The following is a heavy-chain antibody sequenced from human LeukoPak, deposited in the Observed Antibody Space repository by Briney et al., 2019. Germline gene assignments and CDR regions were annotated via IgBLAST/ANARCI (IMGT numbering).Heavy chain of an antibody. Sequence: SETLSLTCSVSGYSISSGYYWGWIRRPPGKGLEWIGSIYHSGSTYYMSLKSRVTISVDTSKNQFSLKLSSVTAADTAVYYCARDGGVAPHNWFDPWGQGTLVTVSS. V-gene: IGHV4-38-2*02. CDR2: IYHSGST. CDR3: ARDGGVAPHNWFDP. CDR1: GYSISSGYY. D-gene: IGHD2-8*02. J-gene: IGHJ5*02.